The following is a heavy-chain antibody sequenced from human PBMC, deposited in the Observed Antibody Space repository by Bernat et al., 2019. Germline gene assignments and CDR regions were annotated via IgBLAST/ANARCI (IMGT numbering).Heavy chain of an antibody. CDR1: ISSYY. J-gene: IGHJ4*01. V-gene: IGHV4-59*08. Sequence: ISSYYWSWIRQPPGKGLEWIGYIYYSGSTNYNPSLKSRVTISVDTSKNQFSLKLSSVTAADTAVYYCARGLEVAGMYYVDYWG. CDR2: IYYSGST. D-gene: IGHD6-13*01. CDR3: ARGLEVAGMYYVDY.